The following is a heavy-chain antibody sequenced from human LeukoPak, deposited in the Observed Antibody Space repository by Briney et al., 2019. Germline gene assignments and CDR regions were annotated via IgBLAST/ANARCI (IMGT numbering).Heavy chain of an antibody. CDR3: ARFLLRYYYFDF. D-gene: IGHD3-9*01. Sequence: GGSLRLSCAASGFTFSNYGMSWVRQAPGKGLEWVSVISGSGGSTFYADSVKGRFTISRDNSKNTLYLQMNSLRAEDTAVYYCARFLLRYYYFDFWGQGALVTVSS. V-gene: IGHV3-23*01. CDR2: ISGSGGST. J-gene: IGHJ4*02. CDR1: GFTFSNYG.